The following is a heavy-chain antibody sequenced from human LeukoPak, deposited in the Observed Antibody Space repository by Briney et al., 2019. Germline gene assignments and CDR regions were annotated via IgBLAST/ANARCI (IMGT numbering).Heavy chain of an antibody. Sequence: SETLSLTCTVSGDSIRSYHWSWIRQPPGKGLEWIGEINHSGSTNYNPSLKSRVTISVDTSKNQFSLKLSSVTAADTAVYYCARGRLNYDSSGYYKPPRSYYFDYWGQGTLVTVSS. CDR3: ARGRLNYDSSGYYKPPRSYYFDY. J-gene: IGHJ4*02. CDR2: INHSGST. D-gene: IGHD3-22*01. CDR1: GDSIRSYH. V-gene: IGHV4-34*01.